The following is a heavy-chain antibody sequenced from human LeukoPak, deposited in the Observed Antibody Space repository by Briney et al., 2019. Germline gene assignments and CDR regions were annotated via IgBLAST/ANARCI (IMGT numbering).Heavy chain of an antibody. CDR3: ARSPVDRYNWNGGRNWFDP. CDR1: GFTFTGYY. D-gene: IGHD1-1*01. J-gene: IGHJ5*02. Sequence: ASVKVSCKASGFTFTGYYIHWVRQAPGQGLEWMGWINLNSGGTNYAQKFQGWVTISVDTSKNQFSLKLSSVTAADTAMYYCARSPVDRYNWNGGRNWFDPWGQGTLVTVSS. CDR2: INLNSGGT. V-gene: IGHV1-2*04.